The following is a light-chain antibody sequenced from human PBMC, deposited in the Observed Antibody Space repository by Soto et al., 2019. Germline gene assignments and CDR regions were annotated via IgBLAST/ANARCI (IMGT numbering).Light chain of an antibody. CDR1: QTISRW. CDR3: QQYNNSWT. CDR2: NAS. Sequence: DIEMTQSPSTLSSSLVDTVTITCRASQTISRWLAWYQQKPGQAPRLLIYNASTLESGVPSRFSGGGSGTEFTLTISSLHPEDFATYYCQQYNNSWTFGQGTKVDIK. V-gene: IGKV1-5*01. J-gene: IGKJ1*01.